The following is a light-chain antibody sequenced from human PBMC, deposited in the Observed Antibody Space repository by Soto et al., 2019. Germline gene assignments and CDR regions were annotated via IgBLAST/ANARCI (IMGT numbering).Light chain of an antibody. J-gene: IGLJ2*01. CDR1: SSDVGGYNY. Sequence: QSVLTQPASVSGSTGQSITISCTGTSSDVGGYNYVSWYQQHPGKAPKLMIYDVSNRPSGVSNRFSGSKSGNTASLTISGLQAEDEADYYCSSYTSSITSVVFGGGTQLTVL. V-gene: IGLV2-14*01. CDR3: SSYTSSITSVV. CDR2: DVS.